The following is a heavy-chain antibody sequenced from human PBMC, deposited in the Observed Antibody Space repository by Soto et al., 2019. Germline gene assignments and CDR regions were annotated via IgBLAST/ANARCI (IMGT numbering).Heavy chain of an antibody. Sequence: QVQLVQSGAEVKKPGSSVKVSCKASGGTFSSYAISWVRQAPGQGLEWMGGIIPIFGTANYAQKFQGRVTITXXEXTXXAYMALSSLRSEDTAVYYCARDLRCISTSCYFFDYWGQGTLVTVSS. CDR2: IIPIFGTA. J-gene: IGHJ4*02. V-gene: IGHV1-69*05. CDR3: ARDLRCISTSCYFFDY. D-gene: IGHD2-2*01. CDR1: GGTFSSYA.